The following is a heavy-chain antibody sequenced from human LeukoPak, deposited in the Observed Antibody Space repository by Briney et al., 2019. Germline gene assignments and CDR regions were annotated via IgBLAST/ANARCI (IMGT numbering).Heavy chain of an antibody. D-gene: IGHD3-10*01. J-gene: IGHJ5*02. Sequence: PGGSQRLSCAASGFTFSSYGMHWVRQAPGKGLEWVAFIWYDGSNKYYTDSLKGRFTISRDNSKNTLYLQMNSLRAEDTAIYYCARDRGESWFDPWGQGTLVTVSS. V-gene: IGHV3-33*01. CDR2: IWYDGSNK. CDR1: GFTFSSYG. CDR3: ARDRGESWFDP.